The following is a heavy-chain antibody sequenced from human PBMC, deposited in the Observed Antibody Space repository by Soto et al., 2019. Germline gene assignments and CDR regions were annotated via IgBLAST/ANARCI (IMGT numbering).Heavy chain of an antibody. CDR3: AAASSVYRRFDY. Sequence: ASVKVSCKLSGYTFIELSMHWVRQAPGRGLEWMGGFDPEHHESIYAQEFQGRVTMTEDTSTDTAYMELSSLRSEDTAMYYCAAASSVYRRFDYWGQGTLVNV. J-gene: IGHJ4*02. CDR2: FDPEHHES. V-gene: IGHV1-24*01. D-gene: IGHD3-16*02. CDR1: GYTFIELS.